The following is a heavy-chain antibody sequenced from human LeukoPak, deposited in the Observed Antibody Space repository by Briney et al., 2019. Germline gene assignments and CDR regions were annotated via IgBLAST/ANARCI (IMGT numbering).Heavy chain of an antibody. D-gene: IGHD2-15*01. CDR1: GGSFSGYY. CDR2: INHSGST. Sequence: SETLTLTCAVYGGSFSGYYWSWIRQPPGKGLEWIGEINHSGSTNYNPSPKSRVTISVDTSKNQFSLKLSSVTAADTAVYYCARGLVVVVAAIDAFDIWGQGTMVTVSS. J-gene: IGHJ3*02. CDR3: ARGLVVVVAAIDAFDI. V-gene: IGHV4-34*01.